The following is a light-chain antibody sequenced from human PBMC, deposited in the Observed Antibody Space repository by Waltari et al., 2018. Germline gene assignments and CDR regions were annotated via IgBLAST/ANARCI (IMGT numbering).Light chain of an antibody. CDR1: SSDVGHYNY. Sequence: QSALTQPASVSGSPGQSITISCTGTSSDVGHYNYVSWYQQRPGKAPKPMIYDVSYRPSGISSRFSGSKSGSTASLTIYGLQAEDEADYYCSSFTSASTVGVIFGGGTKLTVL. J-gene: IGLJ2*01. CDR2: DVS. CDR3: SSFTSASTVGVI. V-gene: IGLV2-14*03.